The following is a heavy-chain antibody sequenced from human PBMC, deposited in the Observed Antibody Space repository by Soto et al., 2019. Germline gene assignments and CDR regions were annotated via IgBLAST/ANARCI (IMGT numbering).Heavy chain of an antibody. CDR2: IYYSGST. J-gene: IGHJ4*02. CDR1: GGSISSYY. V-gene: IGHV4-59*08. D-gene: IGHD6-25*01. CDR3: ARLYGFSGFDY. Sequence: PSETLSLTCTVSGGSISSYYWSWIRQPPGKGLEWIGYIYYSGSTNYNPSLKSRVTISVDTSKNQFSLKLSSVTAADTAVYYCARLYGFSGFDYWGQGTLVNVS.